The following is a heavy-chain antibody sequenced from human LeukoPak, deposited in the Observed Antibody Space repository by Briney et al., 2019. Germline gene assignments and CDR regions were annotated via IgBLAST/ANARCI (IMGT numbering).Heavy chain of an antibody. CDR1: GFTFSSYA. Sequence: GGSLRLPCAASGFTFSSYAMHWVRQAPGKGLEWVAVISYDGSNKYYADSVKGRSTISRDNSKNTLYLQMNSLRAEDTAVYYCARDYDFWGAYFDYWGQGTLVTVSS. CDR3: ARDYDFWGAYFDY. CDR2: ISYDGSNK. V-gene: IGHV3-30-3*01. D-gene: IGHD3-3*01. J-gene: IGHJ4*02.